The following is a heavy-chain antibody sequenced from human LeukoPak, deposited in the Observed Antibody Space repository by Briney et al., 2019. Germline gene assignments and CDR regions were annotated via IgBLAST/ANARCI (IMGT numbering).Heavy chain of an antibody. CDR2: TYYTSKWYS. Sequence: SQTLSLTCAISGDSVSSNIAAWNWIRLSPSRGLEWLGRTYYTSKWYSDYALSVKSRITINPDTSKNQFSLQLNSVTPEDTAMYYCAREMGNYFDYWGQGTLVTVSS. CDR1: GDSVSSNIAA. CDR3: AREMGNYFDY. V-gene: IGHV6-1*01. D-gene: IGHD5-24*01. J-gene: IGHJ4*02.